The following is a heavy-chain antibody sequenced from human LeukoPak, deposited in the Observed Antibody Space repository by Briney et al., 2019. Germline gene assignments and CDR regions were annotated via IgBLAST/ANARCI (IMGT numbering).Heavy chain of an antibody. V-gene: IGHV5-51*01. CDR2: IYPGDSDT. Sequence: GESLKISCEGSGCSFTSYWIGWVRQLPGTGLECMGIIYPGDSDTRYSPSFQGQVTISADKSISTAYLQWSSLKASDTAMYYCARLRGVRAPFDPWGQGTLVTVSS. CDR1: GCSFTSYW. D-gene: IGHD3-10*01. CDR3: ARLRGVRAPFDP. J-gene: IGHJ5*02.